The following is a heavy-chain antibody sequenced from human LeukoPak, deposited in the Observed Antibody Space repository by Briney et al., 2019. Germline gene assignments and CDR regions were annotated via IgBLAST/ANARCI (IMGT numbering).Heavy chain of an antibody. CDR3: AKHPSGTVWGGWFAP. CDR2: ISYDGAHK. J-gene: IGHJ5*01. D-gene: IGHD3-16*01. V-gene: IGHV3-30-3*02. Sequence: PGKSLRLSCAASGFRFSDYAMHWFRQAPGKGPQWLADISYDGAHKYYADSVKGRFIITRANSNNTLYLQMNSLPTDDTAVYYCAKHPSGTVWGGWFAPSGQGCLLTASS. CDR1: GFRFSDYA.